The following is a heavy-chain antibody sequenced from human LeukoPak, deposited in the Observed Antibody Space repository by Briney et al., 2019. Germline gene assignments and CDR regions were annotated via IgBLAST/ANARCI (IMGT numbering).Heavy chain of an antibody. V-gene: IGHV1-69*04. CDR2: IIPILGIA. J-gene: IGHJ2*01. CDR3: ARGEMATISNNWYFDL. D-gene: IGHD5-12*01. CDR1: GGTFSSYA. Sequence: SVKVSCKASGGTFSSYAISWVRQAPGQGLEWMGRIIPILGIANYVQKFQGRVTITADKSTSTAYMELSSLRSEDTAVYYCARGEMATISNNWYFDLWGRGTLVTVSS.